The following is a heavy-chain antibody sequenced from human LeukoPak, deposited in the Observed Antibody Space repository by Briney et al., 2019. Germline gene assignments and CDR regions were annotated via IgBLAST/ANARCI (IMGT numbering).Heavy chain of an antibody. CDR1: GGSISSSSYY. CDR3: ARNAVEQQLAYFGY. Sequence: SETLSLTCTVSGGSISSSSYYWGWIRQPPGKGLEWVASFSYSGSTYYNPSLKSRVSISVDTPKSQFSLKLSSVTAADTAVYYCARNAVEQQLAYFGYWGQGTLVTVSS. V-gene: IGHV4-39*01. CDR2: FSYSGST. D-gene: IGHD6-13*01. J-gene: IGHJ4*02.